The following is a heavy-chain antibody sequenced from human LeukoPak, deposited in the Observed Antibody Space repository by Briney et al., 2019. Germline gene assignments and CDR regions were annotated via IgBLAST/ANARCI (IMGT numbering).Heavy chain of an antibody. CDR2: ISSSSSYI. D-gene: IGHD2-2*01. V-gene: IGHV3-21*01. CDR1: GFTFSSYS. CDR3: ARDMVWGHDIVVVPAALDAFDI. J-gene: IGHJ3*02. Sequence: GGSLRLSCAASGFTFSSYSMNWVRQAPGKGLEWVSSISSSSSYIYYADSVKGRFTISRDNAKNSLYLQMNSLRAEDTAVCYCARDMVWGHDIVVVPAALDAFDIWGQGTMVTVSS.